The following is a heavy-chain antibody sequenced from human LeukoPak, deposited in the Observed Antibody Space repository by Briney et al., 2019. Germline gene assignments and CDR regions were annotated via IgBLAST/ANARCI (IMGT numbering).Heavy chain of an antibody. D-gene: IGHD6-19*01. CDR1: GGTFSSYA. CDR3: ARDRSSGWYLHWYFDL. J-gene: IGHJ2*01. V-gene: IGHV1-69*04. Sequence: GASVKVSCKASGGTFSSYAISWVRQAPGQGLEWMGRTIPILGIANYAQKFQGRVTITADKSTSTAYMELSSLRSEDTAVYYCARDRSSGWYLHWYFDLWGRGTLVTVSS. CDR2: TIPILGIA.